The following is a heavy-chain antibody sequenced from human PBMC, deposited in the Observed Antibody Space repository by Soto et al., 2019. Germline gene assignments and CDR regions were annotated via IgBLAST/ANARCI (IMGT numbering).Heavy chain of an antibody. CDR3: ARDRYYHDIRDYHPQFDS. D-gene: IGHD3-22*01. J-gene: IGHJ4*02. CDR2: IIPTFNKP. Sequence: QVQLLQSEAEVTKTGSSVKVSCKTSGDVFSSYSVSWVRQAPGKGLEWMGGIIPTFNKPNYAQKFQGRLTLNADASTSAIYMEFTSLMSEYPATYYCARDRYYHDIRDYHPQFDSWGQGTLVTVSS. CDR1: GDVFSSYS. V-gene: IGHV1-69*01.